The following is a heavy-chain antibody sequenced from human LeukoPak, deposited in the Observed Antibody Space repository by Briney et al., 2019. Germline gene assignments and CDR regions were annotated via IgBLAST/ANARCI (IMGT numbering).Heavy chain of an antibody. V-gene: IGHV3-23*01. CDR3: AKQSDILTGWMWFDP. D-gene: IGHD3-9*01. CDR2: ISGSGGST. J-gene: IGHJ5*02. Sequence: PGGSLRLSCAASGFTFSSYAMSWVRQAPGKGLEWVSAISGSGGSTYYVDSVKGRFTISRDNSKNTLYLQMNSLRAEDTAVYYCAKQSDILTGWMWFDPWGQGTLVTVSS. CDR1: GFTFSSYA.